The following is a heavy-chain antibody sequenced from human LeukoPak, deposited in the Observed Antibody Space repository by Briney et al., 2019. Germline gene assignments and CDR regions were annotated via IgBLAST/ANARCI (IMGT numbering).Heavy chain of an antibody. CDR2: IYYSGST. CDR3: ARSHSVWTSFDY. CDR1: GGSISSYY. Sequence: PPETLSLTCTVSGGSISSYYWSWIRQPPGKGLEWIGYIYYSGSTNYNPSLKSRVTISVDTSKNHFSLTLSSVTAADTAVYYCARSHSVWTSFDYWGQGTLVTVSS. V-gene: IGHV4-59*01. J-gene: IGHJ4*02. D-gene: IGHD3/OR15-3a*01.